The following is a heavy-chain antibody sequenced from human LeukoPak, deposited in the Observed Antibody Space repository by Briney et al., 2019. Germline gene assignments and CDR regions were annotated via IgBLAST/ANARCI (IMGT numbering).Heavy chain of an antibody. J-gene: IGHJ4*02. Sequence: PSETLSLTCAVYGGSFSGYYWSWIRQPPGKGLEWIGEINHSGSTNYNPSLKSRVTISVDTSKNQFSLKLSSVTAADTAVYYCARDIPTQCPRTSGYFDYWGQGTLGTVSS. CDR1: GGSFSGYY. CDR2: INHSGST. D-gene: IGHD2-2*02. V-gene: IGHV4-34*01. CDR3: ARDIPTQCPRTSGYFDY.